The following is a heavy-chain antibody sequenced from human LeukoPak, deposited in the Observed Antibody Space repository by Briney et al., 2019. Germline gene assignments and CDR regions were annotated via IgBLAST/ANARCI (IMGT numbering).Heavy chain of an antibody. CDR3: ARGPGAFDI. D-gene: IGHD2-2*01. CDR1: GFMFSSYW. Sequence: GGSLRLSCVASGFMFSSYWMNWVRQAPGKGLVWASRINSDGSSTSYADSVKGRFTISRDNAKNTLFLQMNSLRAEDTAVYYCARGPGAFDIWGQGTMVTVSS. CDR2: INSDGSST. J-gene: IGHJ3*02. V-gene: IGHV3-74*01.